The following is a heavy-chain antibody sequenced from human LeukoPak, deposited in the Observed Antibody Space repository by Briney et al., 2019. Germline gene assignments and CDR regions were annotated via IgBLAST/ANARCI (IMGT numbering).Heavy chain of an antibody. V-gene: IGHV3-30*03. CDR2: ISYDGGNQ. CDR1: GFTFRSYG. Sequence: GGSLRLSCAASGFTFRSYGMHWVRQAPGKGLEWVAVISYDGGNQYYADSVKGRFTISRDNSKNTLYLQMNILRAEDTAVYYCARDYGDLPARVPYFDFWGQGTLVTVSS. J-gene: IGHJ4*02. D-gene: IGHD4-17*01. CDR3: ARDYGDLPARVPYFDF.